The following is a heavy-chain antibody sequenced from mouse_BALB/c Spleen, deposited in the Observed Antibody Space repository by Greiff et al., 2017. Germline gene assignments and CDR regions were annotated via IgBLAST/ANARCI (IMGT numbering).Heavy chain of an antibody. V-gene: IGHV3-2*02. CDR3: ARGGDGNYDYAMDY. CDR2: ISYSGST. Sequence: EVMLVESGPGLVKPSQSLSLTCTVTGYSITSDYAWNWIRQFPGNKLEWMGYISYSGSTSYNPSLKSRISITRDTSKNQFFLQLNSVTTEDTATYYCARGGDGNYDYAMDYWGQGTSVTVSS. D-gene: IGHD2-1*01. CDR1: GYSITSDYA. J-gene: IGHJ4*01.